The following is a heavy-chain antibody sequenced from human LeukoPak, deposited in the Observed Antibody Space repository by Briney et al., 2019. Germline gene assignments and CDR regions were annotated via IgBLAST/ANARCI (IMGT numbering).Heavy chain of an antibody. Sequence: SETLSLTCAVSGYSISSGYYWSWIRQPAGKGLEWIGRIYTSGSTNYNPSLKSRVTISVDTSKNQFSLKLSSVTAADTAVYYCASGDYAYYYYYVDVWGKGTTVTVSS. CDR1: GYSISSGYY. V-gene: IGHV4-61*02. D-gene: IGHD4-17*01. J-gene: IGHJ6*03. CDR2: IYTSGST. CDR3: ASGDYAYYYYYVDV.